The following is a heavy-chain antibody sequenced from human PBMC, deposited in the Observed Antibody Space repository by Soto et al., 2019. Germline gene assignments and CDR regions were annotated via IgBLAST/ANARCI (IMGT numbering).Heavy chain of an antibody. CDR2: IYSGGST. Sequence: EVQLVETGGGLIQPGGSLRLSCAASGFTVSSNYMSWVRQAPGKGLEWVSVIYSGGSTHYADSVKGRFTISRDNSKNTLYLQMNSLRAEDTAVYYCAREVAYYDSSGYRQYYFDYWGQGTLVTVSS. D-gene: IGHD3-22*01. V-gene: IGHV3-53*02. CDR3: AREVAYYDSSGYRQYYFDY. J-gene: IGHJ4*02. CDR1: GFTVSSNY.